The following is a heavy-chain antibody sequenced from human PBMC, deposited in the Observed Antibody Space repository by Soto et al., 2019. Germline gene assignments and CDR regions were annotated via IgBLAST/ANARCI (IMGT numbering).Heavy chain of an antibody. CDR2: ISYDGSNK. D-gene: IGHD3-22*01. V-gene: IGHV3-30-3*01. J-gene: IGHJ4*02. CDR1: GFTFSSYA. CDR3: ARGAPYYYDSSGYSTGYWTFDY. Sequence: PGGSLRLSCAASGFTFSSYAMHWVRQAPGKGLEWVAVISYDGSNKYYADSVKGRFTISRDNSKNTLYLQMNSLRAEDTAVYYCARGAPYYYDSSGYSTGYWTFDYWGQGTLVTVSS.